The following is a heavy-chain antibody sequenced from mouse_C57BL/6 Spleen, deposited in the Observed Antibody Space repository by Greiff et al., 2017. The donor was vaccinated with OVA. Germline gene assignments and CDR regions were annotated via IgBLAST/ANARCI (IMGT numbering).Heavy chain of an antibody. CDR2: IWRGGST. CDR1: GFSLTSYG. Sequence: VKLVESGPGLVQPSQSLSITCTVSGFSLTSYGVHWVRQSPGKGLEWLGVIWRGGSTDYNAAFMSRLSITKDNSKSQVFFKMNSLQADDTAIYYCAIPYGNLYYAMDYWGQGTSVTVSS. V-gene: IGHV2-5*01. CDR3: AIPYGNLYYAMDY. D-gene: IGHD2-1*01. J-gene: IGHJ4*01.